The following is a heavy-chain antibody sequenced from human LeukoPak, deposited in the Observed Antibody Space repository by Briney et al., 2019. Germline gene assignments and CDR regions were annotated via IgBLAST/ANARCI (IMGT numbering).Heavy chain of an antibody. J-gene: IGHJ4*02. CDR3: ARSYSSSSGSDY. Sequence: PSETLSLTCTVSGGSISSYYWSWIRQPPRKGLQWIGYIYYSGSTNYNPSLKSRVTISVDTSKNQFSLILSSVTAADAAVYYCARSYSSSSGSDYWGQGTLVTVSS. CDR2: IYYSGST. V-gene: IGHV4-59*08. D-gene: IGHD6-6*01. CDR1: GGSISSYY.